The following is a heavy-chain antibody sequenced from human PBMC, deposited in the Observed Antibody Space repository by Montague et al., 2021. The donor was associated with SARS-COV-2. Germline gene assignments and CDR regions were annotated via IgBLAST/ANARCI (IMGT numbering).Heavy chain of an antibody. CDR2: INHSGTT. V-gene: IGHV4-34*01. Sequence: SETLSLTCAVFDGSFSNFYWSWIRQPPGKGLEWIGEINHSGTTYYNPSLKSRVTISVDTSRNQSSLKLNSVTAADAAVYYCASGDDNGSGYLDVWGKGATVTVSS. CDR1: DGSFSNFY. D-gene: IGHD1-26*01. J-gene: IGHJ6*03. CDR3: ASGDDNGSGYLDV.